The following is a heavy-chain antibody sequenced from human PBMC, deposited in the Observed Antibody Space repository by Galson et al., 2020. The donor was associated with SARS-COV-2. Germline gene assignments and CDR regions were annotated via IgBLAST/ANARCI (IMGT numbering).Heavy chain of an antibody. CDR3: SRGLSSSWPFSDF. Sequence: GESLKISCAASGITFSSYNMNWVRQAPGKGLEWVSFITSSSTTYYADSVKGRFTISRDNAKKSLYLQMSGLRDDDTALYYCSRGLSSSWPFSDFWGQGGLVTVSS. J-gene: IGHJ4*02. D-gene: IGHD6-13*01. V-gene: IGHV3-48*02. CDR1: GITFSSYN. CDR2: ITSSSTT.